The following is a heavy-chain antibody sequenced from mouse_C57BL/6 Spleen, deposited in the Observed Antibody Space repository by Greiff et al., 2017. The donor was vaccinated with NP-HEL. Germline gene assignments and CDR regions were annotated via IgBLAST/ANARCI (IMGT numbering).Heavy chain of an antibody. CDR1: GFTFSSYG. V-gene: IGHV5-6*02. D-gene: IGHD1-1*01. Sequence: EVKLVESGGDLVKPGGSLKLSCAASGFTFSSYGMSWVRQTPDKRLEWVATISSGGSYTYYPDSVKGRFTISRDNAKNTLYLQMSSLKSEDTAMYYCARRLREWYFDVWGTGTTVTVSS. J-gene: IGHJ1*03. CDR2: ISSGGSYT. CDR3: ARRLREWYFDV.